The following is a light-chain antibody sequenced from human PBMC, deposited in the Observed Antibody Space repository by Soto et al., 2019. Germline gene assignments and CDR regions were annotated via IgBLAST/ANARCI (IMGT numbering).Light chain of an antibody. CDR2: DAS. CDR1: QSVSTY. Sequence: EIVLTQSPATLSLSPGERATLSCRASQSVSTYLAWYQQKPGQAPRLLIYDASNRATGIPARFSGSGSGTDLTLTISSLEPEDFAVYYCQQRSNWQRFTFGPGTKVDI. J-gene: IGKJ3*01. CDR3: QQRSNWQRFT. V-gene: IGKV3-11*01.